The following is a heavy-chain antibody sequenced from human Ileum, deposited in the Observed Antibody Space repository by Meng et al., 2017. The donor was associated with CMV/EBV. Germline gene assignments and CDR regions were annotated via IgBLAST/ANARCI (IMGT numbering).Heavy chain of an antibody. D-gene: IGHD4-11*01. CDR3: AGDPGLPNSTDD. CDR2: IYGGGTT. V-gene: IGHV3-53*01. CDR1: AFIVSENY. Sequence: GESLKISCAASAFIVSENYMSWVRQAPGKGLEWVSVIYGGGTTYYDDSVKGRFTISRDNSKNTLFLQLNSLRAEDKAVYYCAGDPGLPNSTDDWGRGPTVTVSS. J-gene: IGHJ6*02.